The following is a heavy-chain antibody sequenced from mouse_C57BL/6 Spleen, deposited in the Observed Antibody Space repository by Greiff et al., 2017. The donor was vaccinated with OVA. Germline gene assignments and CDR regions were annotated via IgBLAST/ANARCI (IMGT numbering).Heavy chain of an antibody. Sequence: EVMLVESEGGLVQPGSSMKLSCTASGFTFSDYYMAWVRQVPEKGLEWVANINSDGSSTYYLDSLKSRFIFSGDNAKNILYLQMSSLKSEDTATYYCARDPVGYFDVWGTGTTVTVSS. J-gene: IGHJ1*03. CDR3: ARDPVGYFDV. V-gene: IGHV5-16*01. CDR1: GFTFSDYY. CDR2: INSDGSST.